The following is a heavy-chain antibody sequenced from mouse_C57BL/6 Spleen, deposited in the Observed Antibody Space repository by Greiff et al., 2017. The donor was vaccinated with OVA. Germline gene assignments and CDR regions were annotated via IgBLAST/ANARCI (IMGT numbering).Heavy chain of an antibody. V-gene: IGHV1-76*01. Sequence: VQLQQSGAELVRPGASVKLSCKASGYTFTDYYINWVKQRPGQGLEWIARIYPGSGNTYYNEKFKGKATLTAEKSSSTAYMQLSSLTSEDSAVYIYARGELTGIYFDYWGQGTTLTVSS. CDR3: ARGELTGIYFDY. J-gene: IGHJ2*01. D-gene: IGHD4-1*01. CDR1: GYTFTDYY. CDR2: IYPGSGNT.